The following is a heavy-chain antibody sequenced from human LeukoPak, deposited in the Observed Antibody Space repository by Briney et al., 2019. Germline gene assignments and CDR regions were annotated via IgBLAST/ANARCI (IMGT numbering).Heavy chain of an antibody. D-gene: IGHD1-26*01. Sequence: PGGSLGLSCAASGFLFMDYSMTGVRQAPGKGLEWGSSISGNSFHIFYADSVKGRFTISRDNAYKSLYLQLNSLRAEDTAVYYCASGTIVGARGADNWGQGTLVTVSS. CDR2: ISGNSFHI. J-gene: IGHJ4*02. CDR3: ASGTIVGARGADN. V-gene: IGHV3-21*01. CDR1: GFLFMDYS.